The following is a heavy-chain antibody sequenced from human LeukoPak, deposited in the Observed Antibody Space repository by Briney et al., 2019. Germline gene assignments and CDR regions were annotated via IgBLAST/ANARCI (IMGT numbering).Heavy chain of an antibody. CDR2: INHSGST. Sequence: SETLSLTCAVYGGSFSGYYWSWIRQPPGKGLEWIGEINHSGSTNYNPSLKSRVTISVDTSKNQFSLKLSSVTAADTAVYYCARGFRGRLRAHPDAFDIWGQGTMVTVSS. D-gene: IGHD4-17*01. V-gene: IGHV4-34*01. CDR3: ARGFRGRLRAHPDAFDI. CDR1: GGSFSGYY. J-gene: IGHJ3*02.